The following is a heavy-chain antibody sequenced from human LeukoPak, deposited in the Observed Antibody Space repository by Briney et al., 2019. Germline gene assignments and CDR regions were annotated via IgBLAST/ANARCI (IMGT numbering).Heavy chain of an antibody. CDR3: ARVHATGYFSLDLGY. Sequence: GASVKVSCKASGYTFTGYYMHWVRQAPGQGLEWMGWINPNSGGTTYAQNFQGRVTMTRDTSISTAYMELSRLRSDDTAVYYCARVHATGYFSLDLGYWGQGTLVTVSS. J-gene: IGHJ4*02. V-gene: IGHV1-2*02. CDR2: INPNSGGT. CDR1: GYTFTGYY. D-gene: IGHD3-9*01.